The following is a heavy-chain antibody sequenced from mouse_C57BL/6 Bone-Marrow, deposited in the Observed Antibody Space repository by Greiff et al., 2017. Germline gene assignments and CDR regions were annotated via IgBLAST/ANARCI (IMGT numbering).Heavy chain of an antibody. Sequence: QVQLQQPGAELVKPGASVKLSCKASGYTFTSYWMHWVKQRPGQGLEWIGMIRPNSGSTNYTEKFKSTATLTVDKSSSTAYMQLSSLTSEDSAVYYCARWDYDGFYYAMDYWGQGTSVTVSS. D-gene: IGHD2-4*01. CDR3: ARWDYDGFYYAMDY. CDR1: GYTFTSYW. V-gene: IGHV1-64*01. J-gene: IGHJ4*01. CDR2: IRPNSGST.